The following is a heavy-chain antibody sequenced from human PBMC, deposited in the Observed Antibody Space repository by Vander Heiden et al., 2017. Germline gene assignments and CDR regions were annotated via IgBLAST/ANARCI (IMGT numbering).Heavy chain of an antibody. CDR3: ARDNPPTAMAPNWFDP. V-gene: IGHV1-69*01. J-gene: IGHJ5*02. CDR1: GGTFSSYP. Sequence: QVQPAQSGAEVKKPGSSAQVSGKASGGTFSSYPISWVRQAPGQGLEWMGGIIPIFGTANYAKKFQGRVTITANESTSTAYMELSSLRSEDTAVYYCARDNPPTAMAPNWFDPWGQGTLVTVSS. D-gene: IGHD5-18*01. CDR2: IIPIFGTA.